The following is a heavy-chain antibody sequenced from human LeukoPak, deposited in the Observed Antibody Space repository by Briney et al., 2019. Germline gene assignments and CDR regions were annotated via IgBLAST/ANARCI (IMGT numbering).Heavy chain of an antibody. CDR3: AKELYRYYYYGMDV. Sequence: GGSLRLSCAASGFTFSSYGMHWVRQAPGKGLEWVAVISYDGSNKYYADSVKGRFTISRDNSKNTLYLQTNSLRAEDTAVYYCAKELYRYYYYGMDVWGKGTTVTVSS. D-gene: IGHD2-2*01. CDR1: GFTFSSYG. V-gene: IGHV3-30*18. J-gene: IGHJ6*04. CDR2: ISYDGSNK.